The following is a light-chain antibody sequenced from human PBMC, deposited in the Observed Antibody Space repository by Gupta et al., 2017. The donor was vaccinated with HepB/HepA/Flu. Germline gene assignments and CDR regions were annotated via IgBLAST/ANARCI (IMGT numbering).Light chain of an antibody. CDR2: KAS. Sequence: DIQMTQSPSTLSASVGDRVTITCRASQSISSWLAWYQQKPGKAPKLLIYKASSLESGVPSRFSGSGSGTEFTLTISSLQPDDFATYYCQRYYSSPLTFGGGTKVEIK. CDR3: QRYYSSPLT. J-gene: IGKJ4*01. V-gene: IGKV1-5*03. CDR1: QSISSW.